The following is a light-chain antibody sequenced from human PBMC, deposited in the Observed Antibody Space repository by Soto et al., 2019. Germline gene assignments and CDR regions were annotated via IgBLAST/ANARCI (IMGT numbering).Light chain of an antibody. V-gene: IGKV3-15*01. CDR2: GAS. CDR1: QSVSSN. CDR3: KQYEAVVK. J-gene: IGKJ1*01. Sequence: EIVLTQSPVTLSVSPVERSTLSCRASQSVSSNLAWYQQKPGQAPRLLIYGASTRATGIPARFSGSGSGTDFTLTISRLEPEDVAVYYCKQYEAVVKFGQGTKVDIK.